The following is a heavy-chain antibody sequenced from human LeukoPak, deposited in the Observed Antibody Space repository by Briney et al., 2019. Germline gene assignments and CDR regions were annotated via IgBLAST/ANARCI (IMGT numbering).Heavy chain of an antibody. CDR1: GGSFSSDSYY. Sequence: SETLSLTCTVSGGSFSSDSYYWSWIRQPPGKGLEWIGYIYYSGSTNYNPSLKSRVTISVDTSKNQFSLKLSSVTAADTAVYHCARDNWNYGSSMDVWGQGTTVTVSS. D-gene: IGHD1-7*01. CDR2: IYYSGST. CDR3: ARDNWNYGSSMDV. V-gene: IGHV4-61*01. J-gene: IGHJ6*02.